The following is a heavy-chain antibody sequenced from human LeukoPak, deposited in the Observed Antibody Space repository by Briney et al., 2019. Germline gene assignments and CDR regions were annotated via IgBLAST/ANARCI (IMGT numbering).Heavy chain of an antibody. J-gene: IGHJ6*03. CDR2: ISSSSSTI. Sequence: GGSLRLSCAASGFTFSSYSMNWVRQAPGKGLEWVSYISSSSSTIYYADSVKGRFTISGDNAKNSLYLQMNSLRAEDTAVYYCARDRVVVRGVNEYYYYMDVWGKGTTVTVSS. V-gene: IGHV3-48*04. CDR1: GFTFSSYS. D-gene: IGHD3-10*01. CDR3: ARDRVVVRGVNEYYYYMDV.